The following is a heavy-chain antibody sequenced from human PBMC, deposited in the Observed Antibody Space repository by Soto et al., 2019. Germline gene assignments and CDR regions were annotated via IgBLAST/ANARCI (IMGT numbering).Heavy chain of an antibody. CDR1: GGSITSYY. V-gene: IGHV4-59*08. CDR3: ARILSAPPRYHYYGMDV. D-gene: IGHD6-6*01. CDR2: IYYSGSP. Sequence: PSETLSLTCTVSGGSITSYYWSWIRQSPGKGLEWIGYIYYSGSPSYNQSLKSRVTISTDTSKNQFSLKVNSVTAADTAVYYCARILSAPPRYHYYGMDVWGQGTTVTVSS. J-gene: IGHJ6*02.